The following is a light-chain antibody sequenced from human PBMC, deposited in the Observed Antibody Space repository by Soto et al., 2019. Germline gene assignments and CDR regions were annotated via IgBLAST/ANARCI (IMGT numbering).Light chain of an antibody. V-gene: IGKV1-5*01. CDR1: RSVSSY. CDR3: QQYNTYSSLT. Sequence: TQSPATLSLSPGESATLSCRASRSVSSYLAWYQQKLGRAPRLLIYDASSLESGVPSRFSGSGYGTEFTLTISSLQPDDFATYYCQQYNTYSSLTFGGGTKVDIK. J-gene: IGKJ4*01. CDR2: DAS.